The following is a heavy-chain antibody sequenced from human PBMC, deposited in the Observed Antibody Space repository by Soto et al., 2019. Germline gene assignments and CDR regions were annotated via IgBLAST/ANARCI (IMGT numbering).Heavy chain of an antibody. CDR3: VYQLWAFNI. V-gene: IGHV3-11*01. CDR2: ISDSGDTI. CDR1: GFTFSGFY. D-gene: IGHD1-1*01. Sequence: GGSLRLSCAASGFTFSGFYMSWIRQAPGKGLEWVSYISDSGDTIYYADSVKGRFTIFRDNAKNSVYPQMNSVRAEDTAVYYWVYQLWAFNIWGQGKMVTVSS. J-gene: IGHJ3*02.